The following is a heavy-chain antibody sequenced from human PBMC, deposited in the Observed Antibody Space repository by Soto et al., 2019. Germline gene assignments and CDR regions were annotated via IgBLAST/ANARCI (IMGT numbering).Heavy chain of an antibody. CDR1: GAAIISTHYR. V-gene: IGHV4-39*01. CDR3: GRLDYAGTFHQPYHFTH. D-gene: IGHD3-16*01. CDR2: IFYSGAT. Sequence: PSETLSLTCNVSGAAIISTHYRWGWVRQPPGKGLEWIGNIFYSGATFYNPSLESRLSISVDTSRNLFSLKVTSVTAADTAVYFCGRLDYAGTFHQPYHFTHWSQGALVTVSS. J-gene: IGHJ4*02.